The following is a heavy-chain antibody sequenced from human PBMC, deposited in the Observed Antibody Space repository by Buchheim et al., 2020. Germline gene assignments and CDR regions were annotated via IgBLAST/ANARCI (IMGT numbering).Heavy chain of an antibody. CDR1: GFTFSSYG. V-gene: IGHV3-30*18. Sequence: QVQLVESGGGVVQPGRSLRLSCAASGFTFSSYGMHWVRQAPGKGLEWVAVISYDGSNKYYADSVKGRFTISRDNSKNTLYLQMNSLRAEDTAVHYCAKDREVTTGYYYYGMDVWGQGTT. D-gene: IGHD4-17*01. CDR3: AKDREVTTGYYYYGMDV. J-gene: IGHJ6*02. CDR2: ISYDGSNK.